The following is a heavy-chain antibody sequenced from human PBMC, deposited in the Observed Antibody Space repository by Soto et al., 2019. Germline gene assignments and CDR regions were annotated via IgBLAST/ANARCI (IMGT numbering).Heavy chain of an antibody. J-gene: IGHJ4*02. D-gene: IGHD2-2*01. Sequence: SETLSLTCTVSGDSMTSGDYSWSWIRQPSGKGLEWLGYIYRTGNTHYSPSLKSRVSISQDRSKNQFSLELTSVTAADTAVYYCARGDYQYSIDYWGQGTLVTVSS. V-gene: IGHV4-30-2*01. CDR1: GDSMTSGDYS. CDR2: IYRTGNT. CDR3: ARGDYQYSIDY.